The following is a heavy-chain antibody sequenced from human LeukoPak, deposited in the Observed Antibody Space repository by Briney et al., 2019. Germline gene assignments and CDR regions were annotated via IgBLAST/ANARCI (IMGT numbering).Heavy chain of an antibody. J-gene: IGHJ6*03. D-gene: IGHD5-18*01. V-gene: IGHV3-21*01. Sequence: GGSLRLSCAASGFTFSSYAMSWVRQAPGKGLEWVSSISSSSSSYIYYADSVKGRFTISRDNAKNSLYLQMNSLRAEDTAVYYCARDRAGTAMPMISYYYYYMDVWGKGTTVTVSS. CDR3: ARDRAGTAMPMISYYYYYMDV. CDR1: GFTFSSYA. CDR2: ISSSSSSYI.